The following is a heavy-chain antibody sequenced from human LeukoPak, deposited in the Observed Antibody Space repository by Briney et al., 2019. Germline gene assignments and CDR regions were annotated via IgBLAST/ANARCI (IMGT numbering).Heavy chain of an antibody. D-gene: IGHD5-12*01. V-gene: IGHV3-7*04. J-gene: IGHJ5*02. CDR2: IKQDVSEK. CDR1: GLTVSSHW. CDR3: ARILSAYDPFDP. Sequence: PGGSLRLAWAASGLTVSSHWTGWVRQARGKWLEWVVNIKQDVSEKYYVDSVKGRFTISRDNAKNSLYLQMNSLRAEDTAVYYCARILSAYDPFDPWGEGTLVTVSS.